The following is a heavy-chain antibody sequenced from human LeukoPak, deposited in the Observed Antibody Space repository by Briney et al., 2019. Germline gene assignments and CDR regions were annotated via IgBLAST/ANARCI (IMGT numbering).Heavy chain of an antibody. D-gene: IGHD1-7*01. Sequence: GGSLRLSCAASGFIVSSNYMSWVRQAPGRGLEWVSVIHSSGTTYYADSVKGRLTVSRDYAKNTLFLQMNNLRTEDTALYFCATARNFRFEYWGQGSLVIVSA. CDR3: ATARNFRFEY. V-gene: IGHV3-53*01. CDR2: IHSSGTT. J-gene: IGHJ4*02. CDR1: GFIVSSNY.